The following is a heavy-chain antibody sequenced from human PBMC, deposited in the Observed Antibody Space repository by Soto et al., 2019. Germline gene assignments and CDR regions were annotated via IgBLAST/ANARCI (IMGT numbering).Heavy chain of an antibody. Sequence: QVQLQESGPGLVKPSQTLSLTCTVSGGSIRSGDHYWNWIRQPPGQGLEWIGYIYDSGAIYYNPSLKSRVTISVDTSKNQFSLQLSSVTAADTAVYYCARDHPFDPWGQGSLVTVSS. V-gene: IGHV4-30-4*01. CDR2: IYDSGAI. CDR1: GGSIRSGDHY. J-gene: IGHJ5*02. CDR3: ARDHPFDP.